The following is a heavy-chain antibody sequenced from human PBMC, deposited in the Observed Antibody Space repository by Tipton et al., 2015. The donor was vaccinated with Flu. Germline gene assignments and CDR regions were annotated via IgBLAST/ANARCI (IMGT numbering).Heavy chain of an antibody. D-gene: IGHD5-24*01. V-gene: IGHV3-33*01. CDR1: GFTFSSYG. J-gene: IGHJ6*02. CDR3: ARGVRWLQQRTRYYYYGMDV. CDR2: IWYDGSNK. Sequence: SLRLSCAASGFTFSSYGMHWVRQAPGKGLEWVAVIWYDGSNKYYADSVKGRFTISRDNSKNTLYLQMNSLRAEDTAVYHCARGVRWLQQRTRYYYYGMDVWGQGTTVTVSS.